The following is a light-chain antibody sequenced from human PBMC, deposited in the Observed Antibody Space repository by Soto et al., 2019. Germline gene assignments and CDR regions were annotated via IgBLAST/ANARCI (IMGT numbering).Light chain of an antibody. V-gene: IGKV3-20*01. CDR3: QQYASSPRT. Sequence: EIMLTQVPGTLLLSPGDRATLSFRSSQSVSGSYLAWYQQKPGQAPRLLIYDASSRATGIPDRFSGSGSGTDFTLTISRLEPEDFAVYYCQQYASSPRTFGQGTRLEIK. CDR1: QSVSGSY. J-gene: IGKJ5*01. CDR2: DAS.